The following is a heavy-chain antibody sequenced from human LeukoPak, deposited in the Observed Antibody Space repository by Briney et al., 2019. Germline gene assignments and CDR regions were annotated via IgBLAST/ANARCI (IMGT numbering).Heavy chain of an antibody. CDR1: GFKFEDHT. V-gene: IGHV3-9*01. CDR3: ATATRGSPFHF. J-gene: IGHJ4*02. Sequence: GGSLRLSCAASGFKFEDHTMHWVRQAPGKGLEWVSGITGSSVTLDYADSVRGRFTISRDDAKNSLFLQMNSLRAEDTALYYCATATRGSPFHFWGQGTLVTVSS. CDR2: ITGSSVTL. D-gene: IGHD3-10*01.